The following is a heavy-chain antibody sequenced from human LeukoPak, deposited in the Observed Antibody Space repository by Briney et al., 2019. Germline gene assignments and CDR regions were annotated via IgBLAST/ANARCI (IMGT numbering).Heavy chain of an antibody. D-gene: IGHD1-7*01. Sequence: GRSLRLSCAASGFTFSSYAMHWVRQAPGKGLEWVAVISYDGSNKYYADSVKGRFTISRDNSKNTLYLQMNSLRAEDTAVYYCARVGAPNWNYLPEFDPWGQGTLVTVSS. V-gene: IGHV3-30*04. J-gene: IGHJ5*02. CDR2: ISYDGSNK. CDR3: ARVGAPNWNYLPEFDP. CDR1: GFTFSSYA.